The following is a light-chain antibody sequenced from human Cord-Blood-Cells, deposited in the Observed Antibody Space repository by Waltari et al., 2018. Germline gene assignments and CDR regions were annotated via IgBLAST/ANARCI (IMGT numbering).Light chain of an antibody. J-gene: IGKJ4*01. CDR1: QDISNY. CDR3: QQYDNLPLT. V-gene: IGKV1-33*01. CDR2: DAS. Sequence: DIEMSQYPYSLLASVADRVTITCQASQDISNYLNWYQQKPGKAPKLLIYDASNLETGVPSRFSGSGSGTDFTFTISSLQPEDIATYYCQQYDNLPLTFGGGTKVEIK.